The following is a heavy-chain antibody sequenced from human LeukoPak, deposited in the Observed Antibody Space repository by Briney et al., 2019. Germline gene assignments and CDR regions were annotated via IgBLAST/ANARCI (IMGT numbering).Heavy chain of an antibody. J-gene: IGHJ4*02. CDR2: MNPNSGNT. V-gene: IGHV1-8*01. CDR3: ARRSSGYDGYYFDY. Sequence: EASVKVSCKASGYTFTSYDINWVRQATGQGLEWMGWMNPNSGNTGYAQKFQGRVTMTRNTSISTPYMELSSLRSEDTAVYYCARRSSGYDGYYFDYWGQGTLVTVSS. D-gene: IGHD5-12*01. CDR1: GYTFTSYD.